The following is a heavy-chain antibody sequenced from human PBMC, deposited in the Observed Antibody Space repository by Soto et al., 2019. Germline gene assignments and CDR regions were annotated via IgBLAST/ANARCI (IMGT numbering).Heavy chain of an antibody. J-gene: IGHJ6*02. Sequence: PGGSLRLSCAASGFTFSSYGMHRVRQAPGKGLEWVAVIWYDGSNKYYADTVKGRFTISRDNSKNTLYLQMNSLRAEDTAVYYCARDFHYYYDSSGYYFDYYYGMDVWGQGTTVTVSS. CDR3: ARDFHYYYDSSGYYFDYYYGMDV. CDR1: GFTFSSYG. D-gene: IGHD3-22*01. CDR2: IWYDGSNK. V-gene: IGHV3-33*01.